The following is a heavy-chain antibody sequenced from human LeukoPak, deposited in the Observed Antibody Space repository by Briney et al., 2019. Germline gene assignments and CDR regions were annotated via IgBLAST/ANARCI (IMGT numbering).Heavy chain of an antibody. CDR3: VRALLGTSAY. D-gene: IGHD7-27*01. Sequence: GGTLRCSCSASSFTCNASWRDRVGQGPGKELVWVSRINPDGNITNYADSVKSRFTISRDNANNMLYLLMNSLRVDATAVYYCVRALLGTSAYWGQGTLVPVSS. J-gene: IGHJ4*02. CDR1: SFTCNASW. CDR2: INPDGNIT. V-gene: IGHV3-74*01.